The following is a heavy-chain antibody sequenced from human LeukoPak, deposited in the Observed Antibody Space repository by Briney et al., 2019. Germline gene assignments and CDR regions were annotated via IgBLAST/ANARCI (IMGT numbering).Heavy chain of an antibody. Sequence: GGSLRLSCAASGFTVSSNYMSWVRQALGKGLEWVSIIYSSGTIYYADSVKGRFTISRDNAKNSLYLQMNSLRAEDTAVYYCARGSPYFYGTDLDYWGQGTLVTVSS. CDR2: IYSSGTI. CDR1: GFTVSSNY. CDR3: ARGSPYFYGTDLDY. V-gene: IGHV3-53*01. J-gene: IGHJ4*02. D-gene: IGHD3-10*01.